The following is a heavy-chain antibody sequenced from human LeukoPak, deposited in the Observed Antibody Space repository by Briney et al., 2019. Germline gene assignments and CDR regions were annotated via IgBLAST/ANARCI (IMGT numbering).Heavy chain of an antibody. D-gene: IGHD5-24*01. CDR2: ISGSGGST. CDR1: GFTFSSYA. Sequence: GGSLRLSCAASGFTFSSYAMSWVRQAPGKGLEWVSAISGSGGSTYYADSVKGRSTISRDNSKNTLYLQMNSLRAEDTAVYYCAKDRGEMATIDTYFDYWGQGTLVTVSS. J-gene: IGHJ4*02. V-gene: IGHV3-23*01. CDR3: AKDRGEMATIDTYFDY.